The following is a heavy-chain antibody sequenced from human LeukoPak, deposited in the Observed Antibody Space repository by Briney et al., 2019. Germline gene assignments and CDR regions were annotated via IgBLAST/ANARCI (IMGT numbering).Heavy chain of an antibody. D-gene: IGHD2-15*01. Sequence: GGSLRLSCVTSGFTLSRNAMRWVREAPGERLEGVASLAGRDDTTWYADPGKGRFTISRDNYKRTLFLQMNSLRVEAAATYSCAKDLYSWAHDYWGPGLPVTVS. CDR2: LAGRDDTT. CDR1: GFTLSRNA. V-gene: IGHV3-23*01. J-gene: IGHJ4*02. CDR3: AKDLYSWAHDY.